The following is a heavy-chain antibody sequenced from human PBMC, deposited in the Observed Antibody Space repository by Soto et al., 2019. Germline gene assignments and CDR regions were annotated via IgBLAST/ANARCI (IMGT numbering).Heavy chain of an antibody. D-gene: IGHD5-12*01. CDR2: ISSSSSYI. CDR1: GFTFSSYS. Sequence: EVQLVESGGGLVKPGGSLRLSCAASGFTFSSYSMNWVRQAPGKGLEWVSSISSSSSYIYYADSVKGRFTISRDNAKNSLYLQMNSLRAEDTAVYYCARDLKIVATLSFWGDAFDIWGQGTMVTVSS. V-gene: IGHV3-21*01. CDR3: ARDLKIVATLSFWGDAFDI. J-gene: IGHJ3*02.